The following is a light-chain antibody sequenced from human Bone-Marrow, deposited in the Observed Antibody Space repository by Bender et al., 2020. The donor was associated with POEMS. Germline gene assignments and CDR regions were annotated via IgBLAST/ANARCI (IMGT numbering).Light chain of an antibody. V-gene: IGLV2-23*01. J-gene: IGLJ3*02. CDR1: SSDVGSYNL. CDR2: EGS. Sequence: QSGLTQPASVSGSPGQSINISCTGTSSDVGSYNLVSWCHHRPGKAPELMIYEGSKRPSGLSNRFSGSKSGNTASLTISGLQAEDEADYYCCSYAGSGTGVFGGGTKLTVL. CDR3: CSYAGSGTGV.